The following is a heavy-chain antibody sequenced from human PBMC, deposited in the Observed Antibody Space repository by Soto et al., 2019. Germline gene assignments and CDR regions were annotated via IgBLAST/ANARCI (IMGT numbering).Heavy chain of an antibody. CDR3: ASRPGRLASMGALDY. Sequence: QVQLQESGPGLVKPSQTLSLTCTVSGVSVSSGDYYWSWIRQPPGKGLEWIGFIYFSGNTYYIPSLKNRLTMSADPSKNHFSLKLSSVTAADTAVYYCASRPGRLASMGALDYWGPGALVTVSS. J-gene: IGHJ4*02. V-gene: IGHV4-30-4*01. D-gene: IGHD5-12*01. CDR1: GVSVSSGDYY. CDR2: IYFSGNT.